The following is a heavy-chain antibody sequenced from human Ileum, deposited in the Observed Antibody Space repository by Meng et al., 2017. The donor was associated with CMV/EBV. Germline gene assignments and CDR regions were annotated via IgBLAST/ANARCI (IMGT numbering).Heavy chain of an antibody. CDR1: RDPNSSGSHC. CDR2: MYFSGIA. CDR3: ARDLTNKWFYY. D-gene: IGHD1-26*01. J-gene: IGHJ4*02. Sequence: QVHVEESGPGLANPSVTLSLTCTASRDPNSSGSHCWAWFRQPPGKRLEWIGGMYFSGIADYNPSLKSRVTISLHATQKQFSLRLTSVTAADSAVYFCARDLTNKWFYYWGQGTLVTVSS. V-gene: IGHV4-39*07.